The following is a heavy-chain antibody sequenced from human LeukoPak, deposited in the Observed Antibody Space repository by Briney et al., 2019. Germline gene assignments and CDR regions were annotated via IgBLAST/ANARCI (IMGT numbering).Heavy chain of an antibody. V-gene: IGHV4-4*07. Sequence: SETLSLTCTVSGGSIHSYWSWIRQPAGKGLEWIGRISGSGTITYNPALQSRLAISIDTSKNQFSLKLMSVTAADTAVYYCARDSGTTGEVKFDPWGQGTLVTVSS. J-gene: IGHJ5*02. D-gene: IGHD3-10*01. CDR2: ISGSGTI. CDR1: GGSIHSY. CDR3: ARDSGTTGEVKFDP.